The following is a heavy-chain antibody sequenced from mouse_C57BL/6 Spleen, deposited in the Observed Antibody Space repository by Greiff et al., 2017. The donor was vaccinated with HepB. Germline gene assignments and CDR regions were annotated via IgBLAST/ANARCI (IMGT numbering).Heavy chain of an antibody. CDR3: AGYYYGSSYWFAY. J-gene: IGHJ3*01. Sequence: VQLKESGPELVKPGASVKISCKASGYSFTDYNMNWVKQSNGKSLEWIGVINPNYGTTSYNQKFKGKATLTVDQSSSPAYMQLNSLTSEDSAVYYCAGYYYGSSYWFAYWGQGTLVTVSA. V-gene: IGHV1-39*01. CDR1: GYSFTDYN. D-gene: IGHD1-1*01. CDR2: INPNYGTT.